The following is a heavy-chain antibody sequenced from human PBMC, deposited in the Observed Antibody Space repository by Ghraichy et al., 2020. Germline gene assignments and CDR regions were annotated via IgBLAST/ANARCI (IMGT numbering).Heavy chain of an antibody. J-gene: IGHJ4*02. V-gene: IGHV4-4*07. CDR2: IYTSGST. CDR3: ARGGYSYAFFDY. CDR1: GGSISSYY. Sequence: SQTLSLTCTVSGGSISSYYWSWIRQPAGKGLEWIGRIYTSGSTNYNPSLKSRVTMSVDTSKNQFSLKLSSVTAADTAVYYCARGGYSYAFFDYWGQGTLVTVSS. D-gene: IGHD5-18*01.